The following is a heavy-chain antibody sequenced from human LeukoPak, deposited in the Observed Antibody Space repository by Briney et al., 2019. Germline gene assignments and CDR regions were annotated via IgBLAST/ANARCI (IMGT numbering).Heavy chain of an antibody. Sequence: PSEALSLTCAVYGESFSGYFWNWIRQPPGKGLEWIGEINHSGSTSNHNPSLKSRVTMSVDTSKNQFSLKLSSVTAADTAVYYCARKSGYARNYWGQGNLVTVSS. J-gene: IGHJ4*02. CDR3: ARKSGYARNY. CDR1: GESFSGYF. CDR2: INHSGSTS. V-gene: IGHV4-34*01. D-gene: IGHD5-12*01.